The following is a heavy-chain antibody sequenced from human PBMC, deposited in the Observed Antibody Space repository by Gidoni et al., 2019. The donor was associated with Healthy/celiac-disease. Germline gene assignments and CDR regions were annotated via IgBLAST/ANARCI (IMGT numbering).Heavy chain of an antibody. CDR3: ARDEGFGIAAAGFDY. V-gene: IGHV4-61*02. Sequence: QVQLQESGPGLVKPSQTLSLTCTVPGCSISSGSYYWSWIRQPANKGLEWIGRIYTSGSTNYNPSLKSRVTISVDTSKNQFSLKLSSVTAADTAVYYCARDEGFGIAAAGFDYWGQGTLVTVSS. CDR1: GCSISSGSYY. D-gene: IGHD6-13*01. J-gene: IGHJ4*02. CDR2: IYTSGST.